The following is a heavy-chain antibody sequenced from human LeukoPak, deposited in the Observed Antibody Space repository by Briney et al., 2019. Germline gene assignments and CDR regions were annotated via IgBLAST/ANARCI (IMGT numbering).Heavy chain of an antibody. D-gene: IGHD1-26*01. J-gene: IGHJ4*02. CDR2: IYTSGST. V-gene: IGHV4-4*07. CDR1: GGSISSYY. CDR3: ALGSYGPVDY. Sequence: PSETRSLTCTVSGGSISSYYWSWIRRPAGKGLEWIGRIYTSGSTNYNPSLKSRVTMSVDTFKNQFSLKLSSVTAADTAVYYCALGSYGPVDYWGQGTLVTVSS.